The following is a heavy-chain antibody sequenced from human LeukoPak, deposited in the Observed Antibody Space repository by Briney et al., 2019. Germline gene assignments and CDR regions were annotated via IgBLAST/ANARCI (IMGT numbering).Heavy chain of an antibody. V-gene: IGHV3-23*01. D-gene: IGHD3-3*01. Sequence: PGGSLRLSCAASGFTFSTYWMYWVRQAPGKGLEWVSAISGSGGSTYYADSVKGRFTISRDNSKNTLYLQMNSLRAEDTAVYYCAKDAAIFGVVINWYFDLWGRGTLVTVSS. J-gene: IGHJ2*01. CDR1: GFTFSTYW. CDR3: AKDAAIFGVVINWYFDL. CDR2: ISGSGGST.